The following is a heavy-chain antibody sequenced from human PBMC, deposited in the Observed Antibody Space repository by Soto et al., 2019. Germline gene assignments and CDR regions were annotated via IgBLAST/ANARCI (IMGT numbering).Heavy chain of an antibody. CDR1: GGSISSYY. CDR3: ARDRIAAAGTPYYFDY. Sequence: ASETLSLTCTVSGGSISSYYWSCIRQPAGKGLEWIGRIYTSGSTNYNPSLKSRVTMSVDTSKNQFSLKLSSVTAADTAVYYCARDRIAAAGTPYYFDYWGQGTLVTVSS. J-gene: IGHJ4*02. D-gene: IGHD6-13*01. CDR2: IYTSGST. V-gene: IGHV4-4*07.